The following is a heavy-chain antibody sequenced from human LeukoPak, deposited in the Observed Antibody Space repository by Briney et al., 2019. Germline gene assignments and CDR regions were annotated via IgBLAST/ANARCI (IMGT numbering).Heavy chain of an antibody. D-gene: IGHD3-22*01. Sequence: GGSLRLSCAASGFTFSSYAMSWVPKPPGKGREWVSPISGSGGSTYYADSVKGRFTISRDNSKNTLYLQMNSLRAEDTAVYYCAKDFYYDSSGPSVDYWGQGTLVTVSS. CDR2: ISGSGGST. CDR3: AKDFYYDSSGPSVDY. CDR1: GFTFSSYA. V-gene: IGHV3-23*01. J-gene: IGHJ4*02.